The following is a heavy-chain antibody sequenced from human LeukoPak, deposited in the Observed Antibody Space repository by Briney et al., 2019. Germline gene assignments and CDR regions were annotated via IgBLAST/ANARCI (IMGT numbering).Heavy chain of an antibody. J-gene: IGHJ4*02. CDR3: ARGHYDVLAASYKWTPDY. V-gene: IGHV3-21*01. CDR1: GFTFNTFN. CDR2: ITSGGDYI. D-gene: IGHD3-9*01. Sequence: GGSLRLSCAASGFTFNTFNMNWVRQAPGKGLECVSSITSGGDYIYYADSVKGRFPTSRDNAKNSLSLQLNSLRVEDTAVYYCARGHYDVLAASYKWTPDYWGQGTLVTVSS.